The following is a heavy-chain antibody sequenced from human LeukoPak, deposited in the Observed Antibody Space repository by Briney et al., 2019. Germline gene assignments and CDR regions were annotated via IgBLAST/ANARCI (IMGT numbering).Heavy chain of an antibody. D-gene: IGHD3-16*02. CDR3: AKEGGYDYVWGSYRYTNYYFDY. Sequence: GRSLRLSCAASGFTFSSYGMHWVRQAPGKGLEWVAVISYDGSNKYYADSVKGRSTISRGNSKNTLYLQMNSLRAEDTAVYYCAKEGGYDYVWGSYRYTNYYFDYWGQGTLVTVSS. V-gene: IGHV3-30*18. CDR1: GFTFSSYG. CDR2: ISYDGSNK. J-gene: IGHJ4*02.